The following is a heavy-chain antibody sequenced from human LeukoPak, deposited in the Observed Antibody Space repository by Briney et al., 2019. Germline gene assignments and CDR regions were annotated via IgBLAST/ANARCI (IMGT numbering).Heavy chain of an antibody. CDR2: ISTSSSYI. CDR3: ARGADGVSSNSRGWFDP. D-gene: IGHD2-15*01. Sequence: GGSLRLSCAASGFTFNRYNMNWVRRAPGKGLEWVSSISTSSSYIYYADSVRGRFTISRDNAKKSLYLQMNSLRAEDTAVYSCARGADGVSSNSRGWFDPWGQGTLVTVSS. J-gene: IGHJ5*02. CDR1: GFTFNRYN. V-gene: IGHV3-21*01.